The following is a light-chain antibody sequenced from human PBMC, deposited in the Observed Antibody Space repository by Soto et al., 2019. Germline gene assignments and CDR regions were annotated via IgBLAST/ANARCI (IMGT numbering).Light chain of an antibody. CDR1: QSVSSSD. CDR3: QLFLGSPPPIT. CDR2: GAS. Sequence: EMGFPQCPSSLFLLESARSSLSSRSTQSVSSSDLAWYQHKPGQAPRLLIFGASNRASGVPDKFSGSGSGTDFNLTISRLEPEDCAGYYCQLFLGSPPPITFGGGTKVDIK. V-gene: IGKV3-20*01. J-gene: IGKJ4*01.